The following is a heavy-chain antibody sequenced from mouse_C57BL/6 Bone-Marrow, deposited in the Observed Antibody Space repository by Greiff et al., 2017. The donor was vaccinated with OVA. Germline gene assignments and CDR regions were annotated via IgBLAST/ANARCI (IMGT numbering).Heavy chain of an antibody. V-gene: IGHV5-9-1*02. CDR1: GFTFSSYA. J-gene: IGHJ1*03. CDR3: TRITTVVATRYFDV. Sequence: EVMLVESGEGLVKPGGSLKLSCAASGFTFSSYAMSWVRQTPEKRLEWVAYISSGGDYIYYADTVKGRFTISRDNARNTLYLQMSSLKSEDTAMYYCTRITTVVATRYFDVWGTGTTVTVSS. D-gene: IGHD1-1*01. CDR2: ISSGGDYI.